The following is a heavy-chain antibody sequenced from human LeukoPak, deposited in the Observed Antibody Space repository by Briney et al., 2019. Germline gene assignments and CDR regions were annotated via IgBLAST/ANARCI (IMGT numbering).Heavy chain of an antibody. CDR1: VGSISSSSYY. D-gene: IGHD3-16*01. J-gene: IGHJ3*02. CDR2: IYNSGST. V-gene: IGHV4-39*07. Sequence: SETLSLTRPVSVGSISSSSYYWGWIRHPPGRGLEWIGCIYNSGSTYYTPSLKGRLTISVDTSKNQFSLKLSSVTAADTAVYYCASRPCLRADAFDIWGQGTMVTASS. CDR3: ASRPCLRADAFDI.